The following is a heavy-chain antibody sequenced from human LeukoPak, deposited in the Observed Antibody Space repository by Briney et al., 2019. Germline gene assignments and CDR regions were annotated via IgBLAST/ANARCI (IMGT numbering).Heavy chain of an antibody. CDR3: AKDNRLELTGPGQY. J-gene: IGHJ4*02. V-gene: IGHV3-30*02. CDR2: IRYDGSNK. CDR1: GFTFSSYG. Sequence: PGRSLRLSCAASGFTFSSYGMHWVRQAPGKGLEWVAFIRYDGSNKYYADSVKGRFTISRDNSKNTLYLQMNSLRAEDTAVYYCAKDNRLELTGPGQYWGQGTLVTVSS. D-gene: IGHD1-7*01.